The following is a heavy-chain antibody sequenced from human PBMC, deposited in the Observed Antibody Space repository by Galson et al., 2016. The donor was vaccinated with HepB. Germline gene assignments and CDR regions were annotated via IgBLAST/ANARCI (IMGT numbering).Heavy chain of an antibody. D-gene: IGHD1-14*01. CDR2: IPNDTSSST. Sequence: SLRLSCAVSGLTFRFYRMTWVRQAPGKGLEWVSSIPNDTSSSTHYADSVRGRFATSRDHAENSLFLQMNNLRDEDTAVYYCATCLAPEPEGGYFDYCGQGTLVTVSS. CDR1: GLTFRFYR. J-gene: IGHJ4*02. V-gene: IGHV3-48*02. CDR3: ATCLAPEPEGGYFDY.